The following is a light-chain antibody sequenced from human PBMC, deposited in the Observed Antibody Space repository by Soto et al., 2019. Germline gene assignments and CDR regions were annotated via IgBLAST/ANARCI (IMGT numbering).Light chain of an antibody. V-gene: IGKV3D-20*02. CDR3: QQRSHWPRT. J-gene: IGKJ1*01. CDR1: QSVSSSY. CDR2: DAS. Sequence: EIVLTQSPGTLSLSPGERATLSCRASQSVSSSYLAWYQQKPGQAPRLLFYDASNRATGIPARFSGSGSGTDFTLTISSLEPEDFAVYYCQQRSHWPRTFGQGSKVAIK.